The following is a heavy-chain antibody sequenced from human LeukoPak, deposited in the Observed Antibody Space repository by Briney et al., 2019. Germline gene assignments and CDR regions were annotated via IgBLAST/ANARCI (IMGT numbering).Heavy chain of an antibody. CDR3: ASGGSYFDY. CDR2: IRYDGSNK. D-gene: IGHD1-26*01. CDR1: GFTFSNYG. Sequence: GGSLRLSCTASGFTFSNYGMHWVRQAPGKGLEWVTFIRYDGSNKDYADSVKGRFTISRDNSNNTLYLQMNSLRAEDTAAYYCASGGSYFDYWGQGTLVTVSS. J-gene: IGHJ4*02. V-gene: IGHV3-30*02.